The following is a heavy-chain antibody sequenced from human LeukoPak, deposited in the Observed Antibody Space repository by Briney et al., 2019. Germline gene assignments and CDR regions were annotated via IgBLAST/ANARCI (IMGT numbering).Heavy chain of an antibody. Sequence: SETLSLTCAVYGGSFSGYYWSWIRQPPGKGLEWIGEINHSGSTKYNPSLKSRVTISVDTSKNQFSLKLSSVTAADTAVYYCARLRSPYFDWLGKKRPTEYYFDYWGQGTLVTVSS. CDR1: GGSFSGYY. V-gene: IGHV4-34*01. CDR2: INHSGST. D-gene: IGHD3-9*01. J-gene: IGHJ4*02. CDR3: ARLRSPYFDWLGKKRPTEYYFDY.